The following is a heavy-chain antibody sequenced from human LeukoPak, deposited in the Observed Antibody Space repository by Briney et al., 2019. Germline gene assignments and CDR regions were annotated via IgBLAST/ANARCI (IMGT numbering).Heavy chain of an antibody. CDR2: IYYTGST. V-gene: IGHV4-59*12. J-gene: IGHJ4*02. Sequence: SETLSLTCTVSGGSISRDYWRWIRQPPGKGLEWIGYIYYTGSTNYNPSLKSRVTISVDPSKNQFSLKLSSVTAADTAMYYCARDPASGLDYWGQGTLVTVSS. CDR3: ARDPASGLDY. D-gene: IGHD3-10*01. CDR1: GGSISRDY.